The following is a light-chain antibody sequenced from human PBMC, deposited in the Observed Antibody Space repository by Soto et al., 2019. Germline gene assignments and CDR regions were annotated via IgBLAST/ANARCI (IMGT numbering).Light chain of an antibody. CDR2: DDS. CDR1: NIGSKS. V-gene: IGLV3-21*02. J-gene: IGLJ3*02. Sequence: SYELTQPPSVSVAPGQTARITCGGNNIGSKSVHWHHQKPGQAPVLVLYDDSDRPSGIPERFSGSNSGNTATLTISRVEAGDEADYYCQVWDSSSDHVVFGGGTKLTVL. CDR3: QVWDSSSDHVV.